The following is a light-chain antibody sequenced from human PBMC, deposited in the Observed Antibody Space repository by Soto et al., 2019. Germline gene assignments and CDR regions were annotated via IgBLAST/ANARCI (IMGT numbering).Light chain of an antibody. CDR1: SSNIGGTNY. Sequence: QSVLTQPPSASGTPGQRVFISCSGSSSNIGGTNYAYWYQQLPGAAPKLLMHSNNLRPSGVPERISGSKSGTSASLAISGLRSEDEAVYYCASWDDRLGAVIFGGGTKVPS. J-gene: IGLJ2*01. CDR3: ASWDDRLGAVI. CDR2: SNN. V-gene: IGLV1-47*02.